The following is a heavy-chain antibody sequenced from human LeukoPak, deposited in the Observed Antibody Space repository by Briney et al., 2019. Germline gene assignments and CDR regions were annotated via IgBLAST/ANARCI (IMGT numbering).Heavy chain of an antibody. CDR1: GGTFSSYA. CDR2: IIPIFGTA. D-gene: IGHD2-15*01. V-gene: IGHV1-69*06. CDR3: ATARPVVVAATAGWFDP. J-gene: IGHJ5*02. Sequence: EASVKVSCKASGGTFSSYAISWVRQAPGQGLEWMGGIIPIFGTANYAQKFQGRVTMTEDTSTDTAYMELSSLRSEDTAVYYCATARPVVVAATAGWFDPWGQGTLVTVSS.